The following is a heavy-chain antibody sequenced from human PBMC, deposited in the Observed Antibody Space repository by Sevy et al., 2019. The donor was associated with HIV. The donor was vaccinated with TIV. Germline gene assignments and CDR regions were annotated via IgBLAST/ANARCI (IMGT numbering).Heavy chain of an antibody. CDR2: IIPIFGTA. CDR1: GGTFSSYA. V-gene: IGHV1-69*06. J-gene: IGHJ6*03. CDR3: ASSITIVRGVIIKDYMDV. D-gene: IGHD3-10*01. Sequence: ASVKVSCKASGGTFSSYAISWVRQAPGQGLEWMGGIIPIFGTADYAQKFQGRVTITADKSTSTAYMELSSLRSEDTAVYYCASSITIVRGVIIKDYMDVWGKGTTVTVSS.